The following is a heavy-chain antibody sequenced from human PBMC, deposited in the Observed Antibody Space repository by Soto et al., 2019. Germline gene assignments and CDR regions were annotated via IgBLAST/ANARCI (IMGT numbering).Heavy chain of an antibody. CDR1: GFTFSSYS. J-gene: IGHJ4*02. CDR2: ISSSSSTI. V-gene: IGHV3-48*02. CDR3: ASVVGSIADRSGDTAY. D-gene: IGHD6-6*01. Sequence: EVQLVESGGGLVQPGGSLRLSCAASGFTFSSYSMNWVRQAAVKGLEWVSYISSSSSTIYYADSVKGRFTISRDNAKNSRYLQMKSLRDEDTAVYYCASVVGSIADRSGDTAYWGQGTLVTVSS.